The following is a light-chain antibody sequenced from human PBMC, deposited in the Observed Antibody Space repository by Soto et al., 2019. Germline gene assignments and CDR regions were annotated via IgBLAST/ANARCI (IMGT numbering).Light chain of an antibody. V-gene: IGLV2-8*01. CDR3: SSCAGGGNPVL. J-gene: IGLJ2*01. Sequence: QSALTQPPSASGSLGQSVTISCTGTSSDVGGYNYVSWHQQHPGKAPKVMIYEVTKRPPGVPDRFSGSKSGNTASLTVSGLQAEDEADYYGSSCAGGGNPVLLGGGTKVTVL. CDR2: EVT. CDR1: SSDVGGYNY.